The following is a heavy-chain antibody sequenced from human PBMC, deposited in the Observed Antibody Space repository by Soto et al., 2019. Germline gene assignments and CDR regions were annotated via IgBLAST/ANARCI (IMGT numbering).Heavy chain of an antibody. CDR3: TKGDSLGFFDPSTGFSTPDH. D-gene: IGHD3-16*01. V-gene: IGHV3-23*01. CDR1: GFIFKDFA. Sequence: DVQLFESGGGLVEPGESLRLSCAASGFIFKDFAMSWVRQPPGRALEWVSAITTGGDITYSADSVRGRFTISRDNSAKTLCLQMSSLRGDDTATYYCTKGDSLGFFDPSTGFSTPDHWGQGTLVTVSS. J-gene: IGHJ5*02. CDR2: ITTGGDIT.